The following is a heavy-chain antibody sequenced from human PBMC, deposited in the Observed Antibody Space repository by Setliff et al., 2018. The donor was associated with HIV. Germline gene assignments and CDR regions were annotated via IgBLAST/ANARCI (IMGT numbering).Heavy chain of an antibody. V-gene: IGHV1-69-2*01. CDR1: GYTFTDYY. CDR3: TTPLDSSGYFGSDYFDY. J-gene: IGHJ4*02. D-gene: IGHD3-22*01. CDR2: VDPEDGET. Sequence: ASMKVSCKASGYTFTDYYIHWVQQAPGKGLEWMGRVDPEDGETTYAEKFQGRITITADTSTDTAYLELSSLRSEDSAFYYCTTPLDSSGYFGSDYFDYWGQGALVTVS.